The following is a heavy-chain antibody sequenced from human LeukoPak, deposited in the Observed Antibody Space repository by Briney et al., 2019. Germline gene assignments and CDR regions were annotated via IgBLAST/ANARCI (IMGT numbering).Heavy chain of an antibody. J-gene: IGHJ4*02. CDR2: IIPIFGTA. V-gene: IGHV1-69*01. CDR3: ARERGYDFWSGGRLDY. CDR1: GGTFSSYA. D-gene: IGHD3-3*01. Sequence: SSVKVSCKASGGTFSSYALSWVRQAPGQGLEWMGGIIPIFGTANYAQKFQGRVTITADESTSTAYMELSSLRSEDTAVYYCARERGYDFWSGGRLDYWGQGTLVTVSS.